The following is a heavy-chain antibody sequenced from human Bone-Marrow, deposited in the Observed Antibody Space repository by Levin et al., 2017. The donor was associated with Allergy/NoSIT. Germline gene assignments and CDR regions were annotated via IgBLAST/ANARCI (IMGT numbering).Heavy chain of an antibody. CDR1: GFTFSDYY. D-gene: IGHD3-10*01. CDR2: ISSSSSYT. CDR3: ARAYHPFTMVRGVPPGY. V-gene: IGHV3-11*05. Sequence: GGSLRLSCAASGFTFSDYYMSWIRQAPGKGLEWVSYISSSSSYTNYADSVKGRFTISRDNAKNSLYLQMNSLRAEDTAVYYCARAYHPFTMVRGVPPGYWGQGTLVTVSS. J-gene: IGHJ4*02.